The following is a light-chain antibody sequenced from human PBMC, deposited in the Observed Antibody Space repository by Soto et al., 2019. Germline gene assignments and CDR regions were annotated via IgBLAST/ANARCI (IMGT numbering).Light chain of an antibody. V-gene: IGKV1-5*01. J-gene: IGKJ3*01. Sequence: DIQMTQSPSTLSASVGDRVTITCRASQSISSWLAWYQQKPGKAPKLLIYDASSLESGVPSRFSGSGSGTEFTLTISSLQRDDFATYYCQQYNSYVFTFGPGTKVDIK. CDR2: DAS. CDR1: QSISSW. CDR3: QQYNSYVFT.